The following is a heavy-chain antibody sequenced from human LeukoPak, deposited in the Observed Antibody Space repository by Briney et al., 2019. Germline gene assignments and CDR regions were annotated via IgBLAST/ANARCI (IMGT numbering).Heavy chain of an antibody. J-gene: IGHJ4*02. CDR1: GYTFTDYY. CDR2: INPNSGVT. CDR3: ARDWGSIKVIADY. V-gene: IGHV1-2*02. D-gene: IGHD7-27*01. Sequence: ASVKVSCKASGYTFTDYYMHWVRQAPGQGLEWMGWINPNSGVTNSAQKFQGRVTMTRDTSISTAYMELSSLTSDDTAVYFCARDWGSIKVIADYWGQGTLVTVSS.